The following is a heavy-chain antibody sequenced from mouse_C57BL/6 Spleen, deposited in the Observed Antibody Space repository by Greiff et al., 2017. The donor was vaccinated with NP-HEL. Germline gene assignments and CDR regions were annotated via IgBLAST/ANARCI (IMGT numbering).Heavy chain of an antibody. CDR3: ARRDSSGYRDYFDY. D-gene: IGHD3-2*02. CDR2: IDPSDSYT. Sequence: VQLQQPGAELVKPGASVKLSCKASGYTFTSYWMQWVKQRPGQGLEWIGEIDPSDSYTNYNQKFKGKATLTVDTSSSTAYMQLSSLTSEDSAVYYCARRDSSGYRDYFDYWGQGTTLTVSS. J-gene: IGHJ2*01. V-gene: IGHV1-50*01. CDR1: GYTFTSYW.